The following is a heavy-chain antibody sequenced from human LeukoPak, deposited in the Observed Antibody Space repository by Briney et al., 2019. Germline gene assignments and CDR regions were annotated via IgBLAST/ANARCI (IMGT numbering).Heavy chain of an antibody. D-gene: IGHD3-9*01. Sequence: SVKVSSKASGGTFSSYAISWVRQAPGQGLEWMGGIIPIFGTANYAQKFQGRVTITADESTSTAYMELSSLRSEDTAVYYCARVNDILTGQDAFDIWGQGTMVTVSS. CDR2: IIPIFGTA. CDR1: GGTFSSYA. J-gene: IGHJ3*02. V-gene: IGHV1-69*01. CDR3: ARVNDILTGQDAFDI.